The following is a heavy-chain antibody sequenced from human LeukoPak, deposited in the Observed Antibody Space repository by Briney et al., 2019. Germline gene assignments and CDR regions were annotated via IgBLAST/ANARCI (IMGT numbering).Heavy chain of an antibody. J-gene: IGHJ4*02. CDR3: VAYSSGWYLVDY. V-gene: IGHV3-11*01. CDR2: ISSSGSTM. D-gene: IGHD6-19*01. CDR1: GFIFSDYY. Sequence: PGGSLRLSCAASGFIFSDYYMSWIRQAPGKGLEWVSYISSSGSTMYYTDSVKGRFTISRDNAKNSLYLQMNSLRAEDTAVYYCVAYSSGWYLVDYWGQGTLVTVSS.